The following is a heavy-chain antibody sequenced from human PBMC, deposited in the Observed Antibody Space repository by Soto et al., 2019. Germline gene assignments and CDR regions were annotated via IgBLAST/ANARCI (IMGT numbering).Heavy chain of an antibody. CDR1: GSSVSGGIYY. J-gene: IGHJ4*02. CDR2: IYNSKTT. Sequence: SETLSLTCTVSGSSVSGGIYYWTWIRQPPGKGLEWIGYIYNSKTTNYNASLRSRVTISVDTSKNQFSLRLTSVTAADTAVYYCARYRDYGDYGYFDSWGQGTLVTVSS. D-gene: IGHD4-17*01. CDR3: ARYRDYGDYGYFDS. V-gene: IGHV4-61*01.